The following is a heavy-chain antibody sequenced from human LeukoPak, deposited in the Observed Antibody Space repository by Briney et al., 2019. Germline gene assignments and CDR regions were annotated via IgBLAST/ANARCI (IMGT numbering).Heavy chain of an antibody. D-gene: IGHD3-10*01. Sequence: PGGSLRLSCAASGFTFSSYWMSWVRQAPGKGLEWVANIKQDGSEKYYVDSVKGRFTISRDNAKNSLYLQMNSLRAEDTAVYYCATTARGGLSPLDAFDIWGQGTMVTVSS. CDR2: IKQDGSEK. J-gene: IGHJ3*02. V-gene: IGHV3-7*01. CDR3: ATTARGGLSPLDAFDI. CDR1: GFTFSSYW.